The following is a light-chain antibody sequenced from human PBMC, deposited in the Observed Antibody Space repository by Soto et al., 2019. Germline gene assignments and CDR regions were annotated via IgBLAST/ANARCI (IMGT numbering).Light chain of an antibody. CDR3: QVWDSTSDRDVV. V-gene: IGLV3-21*04. J-gene: IGLJ2*01. CDR1: NIGSKS. Sequence: SYELTQPPSVSVAPGKTARITCGGNNIGSKSVHWYQQKPGQAPVLVIYYDSDRPSGIPERFSGCNSGNTATLTISRVEAGDEADYYCQVWDSTSDRDVVFGGGTKVTVL. CDR2: YDS.